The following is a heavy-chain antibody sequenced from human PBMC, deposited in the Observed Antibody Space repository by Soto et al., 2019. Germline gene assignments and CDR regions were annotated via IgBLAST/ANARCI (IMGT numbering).Heavy chain of an antibody. J-gene: IGHJ4*02. CDR1: GGAITSSPYF. V-gene: IGHV4-61*05. D-gene: IGHD4-17*01. Sequence: SETLSLTCTVSGGAITSSPYFWSWIRQSPGRGLEYIGYTYDDGRATYNPSLQSRVTISVDKSTSKFSLSLTSVAAADTAVYFCARMSRTVNYWGQGTPVTVSS. CDR3: ARMSRTVNY. CDR2: TYDDGRA.